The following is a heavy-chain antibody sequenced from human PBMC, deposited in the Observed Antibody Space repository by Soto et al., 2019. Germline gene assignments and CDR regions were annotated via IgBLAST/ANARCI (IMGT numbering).Heavy chain of an antibody. CDR3: AQRTPEYGMDV. CDR2: INPNSSGT. CDR1: GYSLRSNY. V-gene: IGHV1-2*02. Sequence: GASVKVSCKASGYSLRSNYIHWVRQAPGQGLEWLGWINPNSSGTVYAQKFQGRVTMTRDTSLTTVYMQLNRLTADDTATYYCAQRTPEYGMDVWGQGTMVTVSS. J-gene: IGHJ6*02.